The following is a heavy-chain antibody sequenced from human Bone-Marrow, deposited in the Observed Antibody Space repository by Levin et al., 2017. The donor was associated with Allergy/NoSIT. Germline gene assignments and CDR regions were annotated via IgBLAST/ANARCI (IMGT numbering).Heavy chain of an antibody. CDR3: TTRYYYDSSGYLAFDI. CDR1: GFTFSNAW. J-gene: IGHJ3*02. CDR2: IKSKTDGGTT. V-gene: IGHV3-15*01. Sequence: SCAASGFTFSNAWMSWVRQAPGKGLEWVGRIKSKTDGGTTDYAAPVKGRFTISRDDSKNTLYLQMNSLKTEDTAVYYCTTRYYYDSSGYLAFDIWGQGTMVTVSS. D-gene: IGHD3-22*01.